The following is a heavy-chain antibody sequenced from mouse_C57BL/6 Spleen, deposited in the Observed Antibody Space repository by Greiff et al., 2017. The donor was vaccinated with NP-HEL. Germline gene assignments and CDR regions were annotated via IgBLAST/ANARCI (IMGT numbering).Heavy chain of an antibody. D-gene: IGHD1-1*01. CDR1: GFSFNTYA. J-gene: IGHJ3*01. V-gene: IGHV10-1*01. CDR2: IRSKSNNYAT. Sequence: DAGGGLVQPKGSLKLSCAASGFSFNTYAMNWVRQAPGKGLEWVARIRSKSNNYATYYADSVKDRFTISRDDSESMLYLQMNNVKTEDTAMYYGVRQDGSSYAWFAYWGQGTLVTVSA. CDR3: VRQDGSSYAWFAY.